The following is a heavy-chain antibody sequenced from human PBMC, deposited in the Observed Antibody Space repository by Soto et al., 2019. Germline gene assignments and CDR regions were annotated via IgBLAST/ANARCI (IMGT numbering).Heavy chain of an antibody. CDR2: ISSSGGNT. CDR1: GFTFSTYA. V-gene: IGHV3-23*01. Sequence: GGSLRLSCAASGFTFSTYAMTWVRQAPGKGLEWVSSISSSGGNTYYADSVKGRFTLSRDNSKNTLWLQMNSLRADDTAVYYCAKCVLPGDYGPPDYWGQGTLVTVSS. CDR3: AKCVLPGDYGPPDY. J-gene: IGHJ4*02. D-gene: IGHD4-17*01.